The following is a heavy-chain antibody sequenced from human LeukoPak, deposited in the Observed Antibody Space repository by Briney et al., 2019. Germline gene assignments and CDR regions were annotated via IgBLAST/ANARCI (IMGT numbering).Heavy chain of an antibody. Sequence: GGSLRLSCAPSGFTFSDYYMSWVRQAPGKELEWVSYISSSDSTIYYADSVKGRFTISRDNAKNSLYLQMNSLRAEDTAVYYCATRRDGYNYKVYWGQGTLVTVSS. CDR3: ATRRDGYNYKVY. CDR1: GFTFSDYY. J-gene: IGHJ4*02. V-gene: IGHV3-11*04. D-gene: IGHD5-24*01. CDR2: ISSSDSTI.